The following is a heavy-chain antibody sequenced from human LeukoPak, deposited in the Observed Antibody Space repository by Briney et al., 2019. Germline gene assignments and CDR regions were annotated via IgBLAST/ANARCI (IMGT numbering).Heavy chain of an antibody. V-gene: IGHV3-33*01. Sequence: PGGSLRLSCAASGFTFNRYGMHWVRQAPGKGLEWVAIIWYDGSNQHYADSVKGRFTISRDSSKNTVYLQMDSLRVEDTAVFYCARDRVGAPFDYWGQGTLVTVSS. J-gene: IGHJ4*01. CDR3: ARDRVGAPFDY. D-gene: IGHD1-26*01. CDR1: GFTFNRYG. CDR2: IWYDGSNQ.